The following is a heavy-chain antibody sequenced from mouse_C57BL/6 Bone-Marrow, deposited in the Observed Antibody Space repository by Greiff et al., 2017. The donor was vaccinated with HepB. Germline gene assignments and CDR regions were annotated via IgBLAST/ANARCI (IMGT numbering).Heavy chain of an antibody. V-gene: IGHV14-3*01. CDR3: ARDDCDYFDY. CDR2: IDPANGNT. CDR1: GFNFKNTY. Sequence: VQLQQSVAELVRPGASVKLSCTASGFNFKNTYMHWVKQRPEQGLEWIGRIDPANGNTKYAPKFQGKATITADTSSNTAYLQLSSLTSEDTAIYYCARDDCDYFDYWGQGTTLTVSS. J-gene: IGHJ2*01.